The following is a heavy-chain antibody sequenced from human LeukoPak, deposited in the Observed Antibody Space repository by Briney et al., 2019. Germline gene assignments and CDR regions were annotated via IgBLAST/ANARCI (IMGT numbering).Heavy chain of an antibody. V-gene: IGHV6-1*01. CDR3: AREVDCIVGATTCYYGMDV. CDR2: TFYWTQWYN. CDR1: GDSVSRNSPA. J-gene: IGHJ6*02. D-gene: IGHD1-26*01. Sequence: LSLPYPISGDSVSRNSPAWICTTQSRSGGLEWLGSTFYWTQWYNDYAVSVRSRITIKPDTSKNQFPVQLNSVTPEATAVYYCAREVDCIVGATTCYYGMDVWGQGTTVTVSS.